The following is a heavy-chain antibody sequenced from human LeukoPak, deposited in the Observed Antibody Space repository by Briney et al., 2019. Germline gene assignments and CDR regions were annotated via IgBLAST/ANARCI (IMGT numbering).Heavy chain of an antibody. CDR3: AKGTETTKGFFYYAMDV. J-gene: IGHJ6*02. CDR2: ISGSGGST. D-gene: IGHD1-1*01. CDR1: GFTFSSYA. Sequence: GGSLRLSCAASGFTFSSYAMSWVRQAPGKGLEWVSGISGSGGSTYYADSVKGRFTISRDNSKNTLYLQMNSLRAEDTAVYYCAKGTETTKGFFYYAMDVWGQGTTVTVSS. V-gene: IGHV3-23*01.